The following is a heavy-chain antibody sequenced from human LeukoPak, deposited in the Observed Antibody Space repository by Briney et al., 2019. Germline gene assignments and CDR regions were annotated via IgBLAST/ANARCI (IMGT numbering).Heavy chain of an antibody. CDR3: ARDLCSSTSCYENWFDP. D-gene: IGHD2-2*01. Sequence: ASVKVSCKASGYTFTSYGISWVRQAPGQGLEWMGWISAYNGNTNYAQKLQGRVTMTTDTSTSTAYMELRSLRSDDTAVYYCARDLCSSTSCYENWFDPWGQGTRVTVPS. V-gene: IGHV1-18*01. CDR2: ISAYNGNT. CDR1: GYTFTSYG. J-gene: IGHJ5*02.